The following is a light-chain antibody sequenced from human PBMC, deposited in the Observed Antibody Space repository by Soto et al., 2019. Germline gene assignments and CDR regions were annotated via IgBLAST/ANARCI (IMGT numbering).Light chain of an antibody. CDR3: QEYNNWPYT. J-gene: IGKJ2*01. CDR1: QSVSSN. Sequence: EIVMTQSPATLSVSPGQRATLSCRASQSVSSNLAWYQQKPGQAPRLLIFGASTRATGIPARFSGSGSGAEFTLTISRLQCVDFAVYYCQEYNNWPYTFGQGTKVDIK. CDR2: GAS. V-gene: IGKV3-15*01.